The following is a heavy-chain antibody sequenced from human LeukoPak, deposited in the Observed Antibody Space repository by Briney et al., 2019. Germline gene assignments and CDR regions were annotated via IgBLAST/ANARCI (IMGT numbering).Heavy chain of an antibody. Sequence: SETLSLTCAVYGGSFSGYYWSWIRQPPGKGLEWIGEINHSGSTNYNPSLKSRVTISVDTSKNQFSLKLSSVTAADTAVYYCARRRYYGSGRSLNWFDPWGQGTLVTVSS. J-gene: IGHJ5*02. CDR2: INHSGST. CDR3: ARRRYYGSGRSLNWFDP. CDR1: GGSFSGYY. V-gene: IGHV4-34*01. D-gene: IGHD3-10*01.